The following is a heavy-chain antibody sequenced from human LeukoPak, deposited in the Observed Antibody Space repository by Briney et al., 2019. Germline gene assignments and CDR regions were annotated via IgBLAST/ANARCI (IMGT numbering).Heavy chain of an antibody. V-gene: IGHV4-39*01. Sequence: SETLSLTCTVSGGSISSSSYYWGLIRQPPGKGLEWIGSIYYSGSTYYNPSLKSRATISVDTSKNQFSLKLGSVTAADTALYYCARRGLGIGYWGQGTLVTVSS. D-gene: IGHD7-27*01. CDR2: IYYSGST. J-gene: IGHJ4*02. CDR1: GGSISSSSYY. CDR3: ARRGLGIGY.